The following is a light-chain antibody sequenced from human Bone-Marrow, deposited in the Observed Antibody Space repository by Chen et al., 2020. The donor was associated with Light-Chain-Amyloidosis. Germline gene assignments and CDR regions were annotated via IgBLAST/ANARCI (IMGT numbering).Light chain of an antibody. J-gene: IGLJ1*01. V-gene: IGLV1-47*01. CDR2: RNN. CDR1: ISNIGINY. Sequence: QSVLNQPPSASRTPGQRVTISCSGAISNIGINYVYWYQHFPGADPNHLIHRNNQRPSGVPNQISACKYVTSTCLTISGRQSDDVADYDCSAWDGSLSSYVFGTVTKVIVL. CDR3: SAWDGSLSSYV.